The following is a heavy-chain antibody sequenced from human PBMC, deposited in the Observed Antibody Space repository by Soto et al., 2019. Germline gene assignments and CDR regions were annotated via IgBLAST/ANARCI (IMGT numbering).Heavy chain of an antibody. V-gene: IGHV3-23*01. CDR2: ISGRGGRA. Sequence: EVQMLESGGGLVQAGGSLRLSCAASGFSFSSYALNWVRQAPGKGLECVSTISGRGGRAYYADSVKGRFTISRDNSKNALYLQLDSLRAEDTAVYYCAKDRSQGAVAGTSDFDYWGQGTLVTVSS. CDR1: GFSFSSYA. CDR3: AKDRSQGAVAGTSDFDY. J-gene: IGHJ4*02. D-gene: IGHD6-19*01.